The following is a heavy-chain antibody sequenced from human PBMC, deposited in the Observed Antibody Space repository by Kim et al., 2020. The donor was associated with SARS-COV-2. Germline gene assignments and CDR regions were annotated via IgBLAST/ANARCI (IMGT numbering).Heavy chain of an antibody. J-gene: IGHJ4*02. Sequence: GKGRFTISRDNAKNSLYLQMNSLRAEDTAVYYCARDGDNWNYAQYYFDYWGQGTLVTVSS. D-gene: IGHD1-7*01. V-gene: IGHV3-11*01. CDR3: ARDGDNWNYAQYYFDY.